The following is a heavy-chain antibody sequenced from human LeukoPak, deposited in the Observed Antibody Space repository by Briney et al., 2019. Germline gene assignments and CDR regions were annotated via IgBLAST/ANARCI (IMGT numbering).Heavy chain of an antibody. J-gene: IGHJ4*02. D-gene: IGHD1-26*01. CDR2: ISSSSSTI. CDR1: GFTFSSYS. CDR3: ARERVGYSGSYYAY. Sequence: GRSLRLSCAASGFTFSSYSMNWVRQAPGKGLEWVSYISSSSSTIYYADSVKGRFTISRDNAKNSLYLQMNSLRAEDTAVYYCARERVGYSGSYYAYWGQGTLVTVSS. V-gene: IGHV3-48*01.